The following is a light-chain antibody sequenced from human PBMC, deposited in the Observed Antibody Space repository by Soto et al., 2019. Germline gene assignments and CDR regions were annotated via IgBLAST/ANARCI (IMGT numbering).Light chain of an antibody. Sequence: QSALTQPRSVSGSPGQSVTISCTGTSSDVGGYNYVSWYQQHPGKAPKVMIYDVSERPSGVPDRFSGSKSGNTASLTISGLQAEDEADYYCTSYAGRPRYVLGTGTKLTVL. CDR3: TSYAGRPRYV. CDR2: DVS. CDR1: SSDVGGYNY. V-gene: IGLV2-11*01. J-gene: IGLJ1*01.